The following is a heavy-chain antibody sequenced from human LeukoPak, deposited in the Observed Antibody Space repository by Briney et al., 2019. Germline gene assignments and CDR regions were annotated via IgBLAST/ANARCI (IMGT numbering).Heavy chain of an antibody. D-gene: IGHD1-26*01. Sequence: PGGSLRLSCAASGFSFDNYAMSWVRQAPGKGLEWVSAIGGSTGRTYYADSVKGRFTVSRDNSKNTLYLQMTNLRAEDTAIYYCAKDRRSLVGPTNFDYWGQGTLVTVSS. CDR2: IGGSTGRT. V-gene: IGHV3-23*01. CDR1: GFSFDNYA. J-gene: IGHJ4*02. CDR3: AKDRRSLVGPTNFDY.